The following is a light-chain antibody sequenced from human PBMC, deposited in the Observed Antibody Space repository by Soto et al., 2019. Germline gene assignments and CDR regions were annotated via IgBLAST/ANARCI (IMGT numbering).Light chain of an antibody. CDR3: SSYTSSSTAWV. J-gene: IGLJ3*02. CDR2: NVS. V-gene: IGLV2-14*01. CDR1: SSDVGAYNY. Sequence: QSALTQPASVSGSPGQSITISCTGTSSDVGAYNYVSWYQQHPGKAPKLMIYNVSNRPSGISSRFSGSKSGNTASLTISGLQAEDESDYYCSSYTSSSTAWVFGGGTKVTVL.